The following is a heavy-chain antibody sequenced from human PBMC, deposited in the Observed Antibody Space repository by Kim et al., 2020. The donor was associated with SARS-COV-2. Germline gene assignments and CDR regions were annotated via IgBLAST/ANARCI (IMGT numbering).Heavy chain of an antibody. D-gene: IGHD3-10*01. CDR2: ISDTGINT. Sequence: GGSLRLSCAASGFTFSKYAMAWVRQAPGKGLEWVSAISDTGINTYYADSVKGRFTISRDNSRNTLYLQMNSLRDGDTTLYYCATQYGSGNYYKADFDFWGQGLLVTVSS. V-gene: IGHV3-23*01. J-gene: IGHJ4*02. CDR3: ATQYGSGNYYKADFDF. CDR1: GFTFSKYA.